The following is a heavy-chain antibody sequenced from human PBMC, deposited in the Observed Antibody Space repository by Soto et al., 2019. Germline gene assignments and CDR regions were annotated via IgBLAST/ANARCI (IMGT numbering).Heavy chain of an antibody. D-gene: IGHD2-15*01. V-gene: IGHV5-51*01. J-gene: IGHJ5*02. CDR2: IFPGDSDT. CDR1: GYSVTNYW. CDR3: ARFDIGALDP. Sequence: PGESLKISCKGSGYSVTNYWIGWVRQKPGKGLEWMGTIFPGDSDTRYSPSFQGQVTISADKSISTAYLQWSSLKASDTAMYYCARFDIGALDPWGQGTLVTVSS.